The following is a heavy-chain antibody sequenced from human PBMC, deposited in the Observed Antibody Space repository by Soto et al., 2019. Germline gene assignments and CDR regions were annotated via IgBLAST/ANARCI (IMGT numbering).Heavy chain of an antibody. D-gene: IGHD2-8*01. Sequence: GGSLRLSCAASGFTFSIYSMNWVRQAPGKGLEWVSYIMPGSSHIFYADSVKGRFTISRDNAKNSLYLQMNSLRAEDTALYYCARDRPSSRRVTGEDWGQGTLVTVSS. V-gene: IGHV3-48*01. J-gene: IGHJ4*02. CDR3: ARDRPSSRRVTGED. CDR2: IMPGSSHI. CDR1: GFTFSIYS.